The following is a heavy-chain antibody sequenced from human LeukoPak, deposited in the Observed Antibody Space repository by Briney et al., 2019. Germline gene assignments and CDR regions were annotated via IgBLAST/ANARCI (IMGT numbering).Heavy chain of an antibody. CDR3: AKDVTAYYYDSSGYQAYAFDL. D-gene: IGHD3-22*01. V-gene: IGHV3-66*01. CDR2: IYTDGIT. Sequence: PGGSLRLSCAASGFTVYTNYMTWVRQPPGKGLEWVSVIYTDGITNYAGSVKGRFTVSRDISKNTLFLQMNGLRAEDTAMYFCAKDVTAYYYDSSGYQAYAFDLWGQGTMVTVSS. CDR1: GFTVYTNY. J-gene: IGHJ3*01.